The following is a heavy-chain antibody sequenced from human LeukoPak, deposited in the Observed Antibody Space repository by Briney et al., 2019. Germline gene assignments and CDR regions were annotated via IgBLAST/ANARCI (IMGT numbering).Heavy chain of an antibody. CDR2: ISAYNGNT. J-gene: IGHJ4*02. CDR3: ATASRTMMVLGY. Sequence: ASVKVSCKASGHTFTSYGISWVRQAPGQGLEWMGWISAYNGNTNYAQKFQGRVTITADTSTDTAYMELSSLRSEDTAVYYCATASRTMMVLGYWGQGTLVTVSS. CDR1: GHTFTSYG. V-gene: IGHV1-18*01. D-gene: IGHD3-22*01.